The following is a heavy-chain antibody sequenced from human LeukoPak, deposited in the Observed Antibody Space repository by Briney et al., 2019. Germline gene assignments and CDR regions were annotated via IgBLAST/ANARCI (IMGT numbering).Heavy chain of an antibody. CDR3: ARQTYYYDSSGYYHYYFDH. Sequence: PSETLSLTCTVSGGSISSSSDYWGWICQPPGKGLEWIGSIYYSGSTYYNPSLESRVTISVDTSKNHLSLKLSSVTAADTAVYYCARQTYYYDSSGYYHYYFDHWGQGTLVTVSS. D-gene: IGHD3-22*01. V-gene: IGHV4-39*01. CDR1: GGSISSSSDY. J-gene: IGHJ4*02. CDR2: IYYSGST.